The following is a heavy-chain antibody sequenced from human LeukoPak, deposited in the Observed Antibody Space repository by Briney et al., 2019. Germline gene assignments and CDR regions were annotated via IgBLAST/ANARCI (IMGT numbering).Heavy chain of an antibody. V-gene: IGHV5-51*01. J-gene: IGHJ4*02. D-gene: IGHD2/OR15-2a*01. Sequence: GESLKIYCRGSGYSFTTYWIGWVRQMPGKGLEWVGIIYPGDSDARYSPSLQGQVTISAHKSIHTAHLQGSSQKAAAPPLLHVARKYGPRIIDYLYGGGQGSLVTVSS. CDR2: IYPGDSDA. CDR1: GYSFTTYW. CDR3: ARKYGPRIIDYLYG.